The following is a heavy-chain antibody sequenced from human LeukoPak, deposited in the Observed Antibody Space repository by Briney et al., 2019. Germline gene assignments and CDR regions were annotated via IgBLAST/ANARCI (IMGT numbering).Heavy chain of an antibody. CDR3: ARPILEWLSDPLDY. Sequence: PGGSLRLSCAASGFTFSSYWMSWVRQAPGKGLEWVANIKQDGSEKYYVDSVKGRFTISRDNAKNSLYLQMNSLRAEDTAVYYCARPILEWLSDPLDYWGQGTLVTVSS. J-gene: IGHJ4*02. CDR2: IKQDGSEK. D-gene: IGHD3-3*01. CDR1: GFTFSSYW. V-gene: IGHV3-7*01.